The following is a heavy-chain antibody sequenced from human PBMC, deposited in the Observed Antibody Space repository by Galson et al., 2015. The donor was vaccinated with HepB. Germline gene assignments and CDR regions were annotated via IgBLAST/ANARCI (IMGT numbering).Heavy chain of an antibody. J-gene: IGHJ6*04. Sequence: SLRLSCAASRFNFRNNGMHWVRQAPGKGLEWVAFISHDESNEYYADSVKGRFTISRDNFKNTLYLQMNSVRAEDTAVYYCARDRESRSTLDVWGIGTTVTVSS. CDR2: ISHDESNE. CDR3: ARDRESRSTLDV. CDR1: RFNFRNNG. V-gene: IGHV3-33*05.